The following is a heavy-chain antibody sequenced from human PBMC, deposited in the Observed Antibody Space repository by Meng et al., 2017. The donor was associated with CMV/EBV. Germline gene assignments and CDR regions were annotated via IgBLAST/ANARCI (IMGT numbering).Heavy chain of an antibody. CDR1: GGSFSGYY. CDR2: INHSGST. V-gene: IGHV4-34*01. Sequence: QVQLQQWGAGLLKPSATLSPSCAVYGGSFSGYYWSWIRQPPGKGLEWIGEINHSGSTNYNPSLKSRVTISVDTSKNQFSLKLSSVTAADTAVYYCARGGIAAAGPFDYWGQGTLVTVSS. J-gene: IGHJ4*02. CDR3: ARGGIAAAGPFDY. D-gene: IGHD6-13*01.